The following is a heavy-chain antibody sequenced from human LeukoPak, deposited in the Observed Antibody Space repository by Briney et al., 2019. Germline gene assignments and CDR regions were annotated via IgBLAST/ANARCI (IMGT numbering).Heavy chain of an antibody. J-gene: IGHJ4*02. Sequence: GGSLRLSCAASGFTFSHYGMHWVRQAPGKGLEWVTVIWFDGGEIHYLDSVKGRFTISRDNSKNTLYLQMNSLRADDTAVYYCVRGSGGAGYNYWGDYWGQGTLVTVTP. CDR1: GFTFSHYG. D-gene: IGHD5-24*01. CDR2: IWFDGGEI. V-gene: IGHV3-33*01. CDR3: VRGSGGAGYNYWGDY.